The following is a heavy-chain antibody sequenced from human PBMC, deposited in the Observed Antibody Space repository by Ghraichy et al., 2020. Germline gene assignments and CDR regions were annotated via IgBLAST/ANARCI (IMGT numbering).Heavy chain of an antibody. V-gene: IGHV1-69*13. CDR2: IIPIFGTA. CDR3: AREYSSSSAFGY. CDR1: GGTFSSYA. Sequence: SVKVSCKASGGTFSSYAISWVRQAPGQGLEWMGGIIPIFGTANYAQKFQGRVTITADESTSTAYMELSSLRSEDTAVYYCAREYSSSSAFGYWGQGTLVTVSS. D-gene: IGHD6-6*01. J-gene: IGHJ4*02.